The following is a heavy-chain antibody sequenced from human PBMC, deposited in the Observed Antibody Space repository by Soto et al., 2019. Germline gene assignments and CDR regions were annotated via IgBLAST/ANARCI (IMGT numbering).Heavy chain of an antibody. CDR2: INPNSGGT. V-gene: IGHV1-2*02. CDR1: GYSFTGYF. J-gene: IGHJ6*02. D-gene: IGHD3-22*01. Sequence: ASGKVSCKASGYSFTGYFLNWVRQAPGQGLEWMGWINPNSGGTKYAQKFEGRVTLTSGTSSRTAYLEVSRLNPDDSAVYFCVRELTLTRPVAGYFYGLDVWGQGPTVTVSS. CDR3: VRELTLTRPVAGYFYGLDV.